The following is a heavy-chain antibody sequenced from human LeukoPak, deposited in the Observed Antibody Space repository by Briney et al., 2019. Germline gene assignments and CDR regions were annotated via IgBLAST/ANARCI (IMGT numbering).Heavy chain of an antibody. CDR1: GFTFSSYA. J-gene: IGHJ4*02. CDR3: ENHRGYSYPTPFEY. CDR2: ISGSGGST. D-gene: IGHD5-18*01. V-gene: IGHV3-23*01. Sequence: GGSLRLSCAASGFTFSSYAMSWVRQAPGKGLEWVSAISGSGGSTYYADSVKGRFTISRDNSKNTLYLQMNSLRAEDTAVYYCENHRGYSYPTPFEYWGQGTLVTVSS.